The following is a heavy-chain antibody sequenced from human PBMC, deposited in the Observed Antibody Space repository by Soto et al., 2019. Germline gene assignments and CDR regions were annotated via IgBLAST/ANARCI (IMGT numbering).Heavy chain of an antibody. CDR2: ISSDATNK. D-gene: IGHD6-6*01. Sequence: QVQLVESGGGVVQPGRSLRLSCAASGFTFRDYARNWVRQAPGKGLEWVTLISSDATNKYLADSVKGRFTISRDNSKNTLYLQMNSLRVEDTGLYYCARQGMAARKYYSTYLDVWGQGTTVIV. V-gene: IGHV3-30-3*01. CDR1: GFTFRDYA. J-gene: IGHJ6*02. CDR3: ARQGMAARKYYSTYLDV.